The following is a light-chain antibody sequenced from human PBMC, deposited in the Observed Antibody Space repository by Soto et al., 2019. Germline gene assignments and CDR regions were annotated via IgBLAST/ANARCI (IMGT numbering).Light chain of an antibody. CDR2: DAS. J-gene: IGKJ2*01. Sequence: ENVLTQSPATLSLSPGERATLSCRASQSVASALAWYQQKPGQAPRLLIYDASNRATGIPARFSGSGSGTDFILTISSLEPEDFAVYCCQQRGTWPHTLGQGTKLEIK. CDR1: QSVASA. V-gene: IGKV3-11*01. CDR3: QQRGTWPHT.